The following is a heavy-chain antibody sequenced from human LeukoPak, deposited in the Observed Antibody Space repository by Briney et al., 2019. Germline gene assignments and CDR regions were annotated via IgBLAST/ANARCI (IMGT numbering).Heavy chain of an antibody. J-gene: IGHJ5*02. V-gene: IGHV4-34*01. Sequence: PSETLSLTCAVYGGSLSGYYWGWIRQPPGKGLQWIGEINHSGSTNYNPSLKSRVTISVDTSKNQFSLKLTSVTAADTAVYYCATSGGPINWFDPWGQGTLATVSS. D-gene: IGHD3-10*01. CDR2: INHSGST. CDR1: GGSLSGYY. CDR3: ATSGGPINWFDP.